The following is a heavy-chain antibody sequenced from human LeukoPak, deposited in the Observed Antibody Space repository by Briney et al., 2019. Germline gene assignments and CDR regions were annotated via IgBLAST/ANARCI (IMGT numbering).Heavy chain of an antibody. CDR1: GDSFTSVTDY. J-gene: IGHJ5*02. V-gene: IGHV4-39*07. CDR2: GDYSGGT. Sequence: PSETLSLTCTVSGDSFTSVTDYWAWIRQPPGKGLEWIASGDYSGGTYYNPSLESRVAISVDTSKNQFSLKLGSVTAAGTAVYYCARELQSYDISSAPSGVYDPWGQGTLVTVSS. D-gene: IGHD3-9*01. CDR3: ARELQSYDISSAPSGVYDP.